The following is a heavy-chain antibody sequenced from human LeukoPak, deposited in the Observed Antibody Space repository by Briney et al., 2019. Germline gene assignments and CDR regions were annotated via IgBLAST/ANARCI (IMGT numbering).Heavy chain of an antibody. CDR3: ARALGYSSGYYFDY. CDR2: ISSSGNTI. D-gene: IGHD5-18*01. J-gene: IGHJ4*02. V-gene: IGHV3-11*01. CDR1: EFTFSDYY. Sequence: PGGSLRLSCAASEFTFSDYYMSWIRQAPGKGLEWLSYISSSGNTIYYAGSVKGRFTISRDNARNSLHLHMTSLRAEDTAVYYCARALGYSSGYYFDYWGQGTLVTVSS.